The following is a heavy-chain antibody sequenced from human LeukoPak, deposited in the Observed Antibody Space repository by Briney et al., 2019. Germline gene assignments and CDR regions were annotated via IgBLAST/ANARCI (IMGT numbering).Heavy chain of an antibody. D-gene: IGHD3-9*01. V-gene: IGHV4-59*01. Sequence: PSETLSLTCTVSGGSISSYYWSWIRQPPGKGLEWIGYIYYSGSTNYNPSLKSRVTISVDTSKNQFSLKLSSVTAADTAVYYCARGHYYDILTGYYKNYYYYMDVWGKGTTVTISS. J-gene: IGHJ6*03. CDR1: GGSISSYY. CDR3: ARGHYYDILTGYYKNYYYYMDV. CDR2: IYYSGST.